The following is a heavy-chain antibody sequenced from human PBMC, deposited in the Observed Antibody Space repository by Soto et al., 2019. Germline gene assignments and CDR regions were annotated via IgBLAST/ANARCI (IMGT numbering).Heavy chain of an antibody. J-gene: IGHJ5*02. CDR1: GYSISNGYY. CDR2: IYHGGRT. D-gene: IGHD3-22*01. V-gene: IGHV4-38-2*02. CDR3: ARVGPWVPYYYDSSPYTFENWFDP. Sequence: SETLSLTCTVSGYSISNGYYWGWIRQSPEKGLEWIVSIYHGGRTYYNPSLNSRVTLSIDMTNNHVSLILNSVTAADTAVYYCARVGPWVPYYYDSSPYTFENWFDPWGQGTLVTVSS.